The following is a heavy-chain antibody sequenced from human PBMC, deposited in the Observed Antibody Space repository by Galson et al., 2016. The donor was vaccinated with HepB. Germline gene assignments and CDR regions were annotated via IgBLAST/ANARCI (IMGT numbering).Heavy chain of an antibody. CDR1: GFNFGNYW. D-gene: IGHD6-19*01. V-gene: IGHV3-7*01. CDR2: IKEDGSEK. Sequence: SLRLSCAASGFNFGNYWMSWVRQAPGMGLEWVANIKEDGSEKYYVDSVKGRFTISRDNAHNSLYLQMNSLRAEDTAVHYCAREAVADDVGAFDIWGQGTLVTVSS. J-gene: IGHJ4*02. CDR3: AREAVADDVGAFDI.